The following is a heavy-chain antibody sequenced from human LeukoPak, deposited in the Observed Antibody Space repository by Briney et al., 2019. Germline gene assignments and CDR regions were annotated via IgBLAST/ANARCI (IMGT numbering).Heavy chain of an antibody. CDR1: GGSISSGSYY. Sequence: SETLSLTCTVSGGSISSGSYYWSWIRQLAGKGLEWIGRLYTSGSTNYNPSLKSRVTISVDTSKNQFSLKLSSVTAADTAVYYCARGPASPLRVVPAAIAFFDYWGQGTLVTVSS. J-gene: IGHJ4*02. CDR3: ARGPASPLRVVPAAIAFFDY. D-gene: IGHD2-2*01. V-gene: IGHV4-61*02. CDR2: LYTSGST.